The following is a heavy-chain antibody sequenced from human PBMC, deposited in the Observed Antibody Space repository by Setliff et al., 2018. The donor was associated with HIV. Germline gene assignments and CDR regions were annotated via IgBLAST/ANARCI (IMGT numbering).Heavy chain of an antibody. D-gene: IGHD4-17*01. V-gene: IGHV4-38-2*01. Sequence: SETLSLTCAVSGYSISSGYYWGWIRQPPGKGLEWIGSIYHSGSTYDSPSLKSLVTISVDTSKNQFSLKLSSVTAADTAIYYCARRIYGNNPYFDYWSQGTLVTVSS. J-gene: IGHJ4*02. CDR3: ARRIYGNNPYFDY. CDR2: IYHSGST. CDR1: GYSISSGYY.